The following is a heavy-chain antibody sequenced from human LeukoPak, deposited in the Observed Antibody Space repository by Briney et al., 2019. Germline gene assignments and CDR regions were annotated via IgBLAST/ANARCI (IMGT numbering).Heavy chain of an antibody. V-gene: IGHV1-2*02. D-gene: IGHD3-22*01. J-gene: IGHJ4*02. CDR1: GYTFTAYY. Sequence: ASVKVSCKASGYTFTAYYMHWVRQAPGQGLEWMGWINPNSGGTNYAQKFQGRVTMTRDTSISTAYMELSRLRSDDTAVYYCARPTYDSSGYPPDYWGQGTLVTVSS. CDR2: INPNSGGT. CDR3: ARPTYDSSGYPPDY.